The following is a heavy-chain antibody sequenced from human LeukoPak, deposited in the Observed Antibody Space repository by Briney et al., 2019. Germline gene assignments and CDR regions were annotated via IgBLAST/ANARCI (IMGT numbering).Heavy chain of an antibody. CDR2: IYYNGIA. CDR1: GYSITSGYY. CDR3: ARGGPSDY. V-gene: IGHV4-38-2*02. J-gene: IGHJ4*02. Sequence: SETLSLTCTVSGYSITSGYYWGWIRQAPGKRLEWIGNIYYNGIAYYIPSLKSRVSISVDTSKNQFSLKLTSVTAADTAMYYCARGGPSDYWGRGTLVTVSS.